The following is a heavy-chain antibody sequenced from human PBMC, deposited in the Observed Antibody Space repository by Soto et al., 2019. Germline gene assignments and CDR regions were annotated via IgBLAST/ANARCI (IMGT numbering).Heavy chain of an antibody. D-gene: IGHD2-15*01. Sequence: EVQLVESGGGLVQPGGSLRLSCAASGFTFNTSWMTWVRQAPGKGLEWVANIKQDGTEKYYVDSVKGRFTISRDNAKNSVYLQMNSLRAEDTAVYHCVRERISYWGQGTLVTVSS. CDR3: VRERISY. CDR1: GFTFNTSW. V-gene: IGHV3-7*01. J-gene: IGHJ4*02. CDR2: IKQDGTEK.